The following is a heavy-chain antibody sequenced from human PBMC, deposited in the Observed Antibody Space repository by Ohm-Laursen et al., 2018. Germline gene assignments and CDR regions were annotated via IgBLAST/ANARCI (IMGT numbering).Heavy chain of an antibody. CDR2: VSGSGYTK. CDR3: VRDRRGGSIELRA. Sequence: SLRLSCSASGFSFSTYSMNWVRQAPGKGLEWVSHVSGSGYTKYYGDSVKGRFTISRDNAENSLYLQMNSLRAEDTAVYYCVRDRRGGSIELRAGGQGALVTVSS. CDR1: GFSFSTYS. D-gene: IGHD6-6*01. V-gene: IGHV3-48*01. J-gene: IGHJ4*02.